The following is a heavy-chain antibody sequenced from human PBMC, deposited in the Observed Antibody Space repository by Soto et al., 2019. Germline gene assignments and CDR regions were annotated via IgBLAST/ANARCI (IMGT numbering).Heavy chain of an antibody. CDR3: ARGVTWYNWFGP. D-gene: IGHD2-8*02. J-gene: IGHJ5*02. V-gene: IGHV4-31*03. Sequence: SETLSLTCTFSGFSISSDGSYWSWIRQHPGTGLEWIGYISYTGNSYYNPSLKSRVIISLDTSQNQFSLQLNSMMAADTAVYYCARGVTWYNWFGPWGQGTLVTVSS. CDR2: ISYTGNS. CDR1: GFSISSDGSY.